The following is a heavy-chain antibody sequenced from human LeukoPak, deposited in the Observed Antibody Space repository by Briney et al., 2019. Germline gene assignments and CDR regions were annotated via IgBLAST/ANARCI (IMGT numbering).Heavy chain of an antibody. J-gene: IGHJ4*02. V-gene: IGHV3-7*04. CDR3: ARDIVARGIFWEF. Sequence: GGPLRLPCAAPGSTFSDYWTRWVRQPPGKALEWVANINQEGRKKFYARSVKARFTFSRNNPKHSPSLQTNTLRAQAPPANYCARDIVARGIFWEFWGQGSLVTVSS. CDR1: GSTFSDYW. D-gene: IGHD6-13*01. CDR2: INQEGRKK.